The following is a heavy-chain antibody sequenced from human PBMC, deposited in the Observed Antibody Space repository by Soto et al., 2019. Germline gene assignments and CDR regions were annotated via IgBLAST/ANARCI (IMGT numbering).Heavy chain of an antibody. CDR1: GFTFSNAW. J-gene: IGHJ2*01. CDR3: TTGVVVVTTIGYFDL. Sequence: EVQLVESGGGLVKPGGSLRLSCAASGFTFSNAWMSWVRQAPGKGLEWVGRIKSKTDGGTTDYAAPVKGRVTISRDDSKNTLYLQMNSLKTEDTAVYYCTTGVVVVTTIGYFDLWGRGTLVTVSS. V-gene: IGHV3-15*01. CDR2: IKSKTDGGTT. D-gene: IGHD2-21*02.